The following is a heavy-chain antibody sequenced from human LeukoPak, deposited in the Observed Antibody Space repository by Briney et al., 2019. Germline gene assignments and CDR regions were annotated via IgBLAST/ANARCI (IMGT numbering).Heavy chain of an antibody. CDR3: ARERITMIVVITRGAFDI. CDR1: GFTFSSYW. D-gene: IGHD3-22*01. V-gene: IGHV3-7*01. CDR2: MKQDGSEK. J-gene: IGHJ3*02. Sequence: GGSLRLSCAASGFTFSSYWMSWVRQAPGKGPEWVANMKQDGSEKYYVDSVKGRFTISRDNAKNSLYLQMNSLRAEDTAVYYCARERITMIVVITRGAFDIWGQGTMVTAPS.